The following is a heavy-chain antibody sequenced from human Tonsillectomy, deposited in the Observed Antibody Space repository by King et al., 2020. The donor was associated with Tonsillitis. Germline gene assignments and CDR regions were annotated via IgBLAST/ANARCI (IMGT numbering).Heavy chain of an antibody. CDR2: INWNDGRT. CDR1: GFIFDDYG. V-gene: IGHV3-20*04. CDR3: ARRAATVLYWYFDL. Sequence: VQLVESGGGVVRPGGSLRLSCAASGFIFDDYGMNWVRQAPGKGLEWVSGINWNDGRTGSADSVKGRFTISRDNAKNSLYLQMNSLRAEDTALYYCARRAATVLYWYFDLWGRGTLVTVSS. J-gene: IGHJ2*01. D-gene: IGHD4-17*01.